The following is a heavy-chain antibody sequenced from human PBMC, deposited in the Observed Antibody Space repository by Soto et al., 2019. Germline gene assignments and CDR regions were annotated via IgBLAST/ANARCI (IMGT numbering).Heavy chain of an antibody. D-gene: IGHD3-10*01. V-gene: IGHV4-59*01. CDR2: IYYSGST. J-gene: IGHJ3*02. CDR3: ARVWGGAFDI. CDR1: GGSISSYY. Sequence: SETLSLSCSVSGGSISSYYWSWIRQPPGKGLEWIGYIYYSGSTNYNPSLKSRLTISVDTSKNQFSLKLSSVTAADTAVYYCARVWGGAFDIWGQGTMVTVSS.